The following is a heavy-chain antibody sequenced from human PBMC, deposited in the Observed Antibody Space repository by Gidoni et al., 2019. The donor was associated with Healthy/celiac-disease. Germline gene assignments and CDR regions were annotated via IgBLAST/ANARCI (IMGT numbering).Heavy chain of an antibody. V-gene: IGHV3-7*01. J-gene: IGHJ6*02. Sequence: EVQLVESGDGLVPPGGSLRLSCAASGFTFSSYWMSWVRQAPGKGLEWVANIKQDGSETYYVDSVKGRFTISRDNAKNSLYLQMNSLRAEDTAVYYCARVPYSSGWSRDYYYYGMDVWGQGTTVTVSS. D-gene: IGHD6-19*01. CDR1: GFTFSSYW. CDR2: IKQDGSET. CDR3: ARVPYSSGWSRDYYYYGMDV.